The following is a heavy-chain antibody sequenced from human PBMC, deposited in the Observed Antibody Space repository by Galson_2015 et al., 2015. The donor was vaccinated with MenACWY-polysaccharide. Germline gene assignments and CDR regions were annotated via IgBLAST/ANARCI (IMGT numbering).Heavy chain of an antibody. V-gene: IGHV3-21*01. Sequence: SLRLSCAASGFTFSSYSMNWVRQAPGKGLEWVSSISSSSNYIYYADSVKGRFTISRDNAKNSLYLQMNSLRAEDTAVYYCARLGEWLGSATDYYYYYGMDVWGQGTTVTVSS. CDR2: ISSSSNYI. CDR3: ARLGEWLGSATDYYYYYGMDV. D-gene: IGHD3-16*01. CDR1: GFTFSSYS. J-gene: IGHJ6*02.